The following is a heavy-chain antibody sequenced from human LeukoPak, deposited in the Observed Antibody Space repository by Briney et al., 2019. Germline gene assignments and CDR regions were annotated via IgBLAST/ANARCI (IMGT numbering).Heavy chain of an antibody. Sequence: ASVKVSCTVSGYTLTELSMHWVRQAPGKGLEWMGGFDPEDGETIYAQKFQGRVTMTEDTSTDTAYMELSSLRSEDTAVYYCATVTNWNYNYYYYGMDVWGQGTTVTVSS. CDR3: ATVTNWNYNYYYYGMDV. J-gene: IGHJ6*02. V-gene: IGHV1-24*01. CDR1: GYTLTELS. CDR2: FDPEDGET. D-gene: IGHD1-7*01.